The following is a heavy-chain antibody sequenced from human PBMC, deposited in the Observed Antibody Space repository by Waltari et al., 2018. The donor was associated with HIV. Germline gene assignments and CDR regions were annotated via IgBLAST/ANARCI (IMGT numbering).Heavy chain of an antibody. Sequence: EVQLVESGGGLIQPGGSLRLSCAASGFTVSSNYMSWVRQAPGKGLEWVSVIYSGGSTYYAGSLKGRFTSSRDNSKNTLYLQMNSLRAEDTAVYYWARGWLQFACDYWGQGTLVTVSS. CDR1: GFTVSSNY. V-gene: IGHV3-53*01. J-gene: IGHJ4*02. CDR2: IYSGGST. CDR3: ARGWLQFACDY. D-gene: IGHD5-12*01.